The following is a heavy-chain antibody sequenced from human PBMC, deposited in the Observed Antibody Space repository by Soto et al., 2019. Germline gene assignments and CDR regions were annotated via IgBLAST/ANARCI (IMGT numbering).Heavy chain of an antibody. CDR3: ATSYGSGYRAFDS. J-gene: IGHJ4*02. CDR1: GDTFNFYS. D-gene: IGHD3-10*01. V-gene: IGHV1-69*02. CDR2: INPILSMS. Sequence: QVQLVQSGADVQRPGSSVRVSCKASGDTFNFYSINWVRQAPGLGLQWMGRINPILSMSSYAPRFQGRVTMTADKSTSTAYMGLSSLRSEDTAMYYCATSYGSGYRAFDSWGQGALVTVSS.